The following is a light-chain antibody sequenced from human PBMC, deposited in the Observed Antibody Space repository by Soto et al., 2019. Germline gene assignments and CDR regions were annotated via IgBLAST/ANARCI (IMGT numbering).Light chain of an antibody. V-gene: IGKV3-20*01. Sequence: EIVLTQSPGTLSLSPGERATLSCRASQSVSGSYLTWYQQKSGQAPRLLIYGASSRATGIPDRFSGSGSGTEFTLTIRRLEPEDFAVYYCQQYGSSPLTFGGGTKVEIK. CDR2: GAS. CDR3: QQYGSSPLT. CDR1: QSVSGSY. J-gene: IGKJ4*01.